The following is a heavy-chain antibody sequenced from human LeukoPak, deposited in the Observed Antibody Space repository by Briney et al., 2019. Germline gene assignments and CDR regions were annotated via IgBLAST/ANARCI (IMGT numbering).Heavy chain of an antibody. Sequence: PGRSLRLSCIASGFTFGDYAMSWVRQAPGKGLEWVGFIRSKVYGGTTEYAASVKGRFTISRDDSKSIAYLQMNSLKTEDTAVYYCTRGDIVATIWDYWGQGTLVTVSS. CDR3: TRGDIVATIWDY. CDR1: GFTFGDYA. V-gene: IGHV3-49*04. D-gene: IGHD5-12*01. CDR2: IRSKVYGGTT. J-gene: IGHJ4*02.